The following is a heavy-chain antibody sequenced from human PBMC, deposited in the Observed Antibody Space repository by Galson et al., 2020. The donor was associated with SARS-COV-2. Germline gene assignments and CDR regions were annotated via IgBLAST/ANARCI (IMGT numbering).Heavy chain of an antibody. V-gene: IGHV3-74*01. D-gene: IGHD3-16*01. J-gene: IGHJ4*02. CDR3: ARGDMRNDYFDY. CDR1: GFTFSSYW. CDR2: IYSEGSST. Sequence: GGSLRLSCAASGFTFSSYWMHWVCQAPGKGLVWVSRIYSEGSSTSYADSVKGRFTISGDDAKNTLYLHMRSLRAEDTAVYYCARGDMRNDYFDYWGQGTLVTVSS.